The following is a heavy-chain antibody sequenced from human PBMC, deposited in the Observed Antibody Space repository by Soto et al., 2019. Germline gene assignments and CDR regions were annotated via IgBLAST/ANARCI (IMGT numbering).Heavy chain of an antibody. CDR3: AKDRIPDGIWTFEY. V-gene: IGHV3-23*01. CDR2: IFTGGTST. J-gene: IGHJ4*01. D-gene: IGHD2-2*01. Sequence: QTPGKGLQWVSTIFTGGTSTVYADPVRGRFSISRDDSKNTLYLQMDNLRVDDTALYFCAKDRIPDGIWTFEYWGRGTLVTVSS.